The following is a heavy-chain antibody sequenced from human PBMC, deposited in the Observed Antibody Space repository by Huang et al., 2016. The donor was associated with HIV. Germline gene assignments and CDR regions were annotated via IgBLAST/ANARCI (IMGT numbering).Heavy chain of an antibody. CDR2: IYYIGST. CDR3: ARHMDCSSSSCLAGGHERGPFDM. D-gene: IGHD2-2*01. Sequence: QLQLQESGPGLVKPSETLSLTCSVSGGSISSSSYYWGWIRQPPGKGVEWIGSIYYIGSTCYNPSLKSRVTISVDTSKNQFSLRLSSVTAADTSVYYCARHMDCSSSSCLAGGHERGPFDMWGQGTMVTVSS. V-gene: IGHV4-39*01. CDR1: GGSISSSSYY. J-gene: IGHJ3*02.